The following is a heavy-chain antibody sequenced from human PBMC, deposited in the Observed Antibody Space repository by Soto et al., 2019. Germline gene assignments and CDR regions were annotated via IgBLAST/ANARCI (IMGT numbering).Heavy chain of an antibody. J-gene: IGHJ6*04. Sequence: EVQLVASGGGLVQPGGSLRLSCAASGFTLSGRSMHWVRQAPGKGLVWVSGIDNAGTDSTYADSVKGRFTSSRDNAKNMLDLQMNSLRVEDTAVYYCARGWFGPDVWGKGTTVTVSS. CDR3: ARGWFGPDV. CDR1: GFTLSGRS. D-gene: IGHD3-10*01. CDR2: IDNAGTDS. V-gene: IGHV3-74*01.